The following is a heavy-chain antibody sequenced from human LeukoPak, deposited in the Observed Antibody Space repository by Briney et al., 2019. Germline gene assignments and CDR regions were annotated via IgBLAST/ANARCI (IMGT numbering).Heavy chain of an antibody. D-gene: IGHD6-13*01. Sequence: LRLSCAASGFTFSDYYMCWIRQPPGKGLEWIGYIYYSGSTYYNPSLKSRVTISVDTSKNQFSLKLSSVTAADTAVYYCASYSSWYYFDYWGQGTLVTVSS. V-gene: IGHV4-30-4*08. J-gene: IGHJ4*02. CDR3: ASYSSWYYFDY. CDR2: IYYSGST. CDR1: GFTFSDYY.